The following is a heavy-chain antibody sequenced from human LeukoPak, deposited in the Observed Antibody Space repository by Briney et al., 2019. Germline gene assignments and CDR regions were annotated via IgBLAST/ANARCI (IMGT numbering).Heavy chain of an antibody. CDR1: GFPFSSHA. V-gene: IGHV3-23*01. D-gene: IGHD2-15*01. Sequence: GGSLRLSCAASGFPFSSHAMSWVRQPPGKGLEWVAAISNGKTYYAYSVRGRFAISRDGSTNTVYLHMNSLRDEDTALYHCVREAGYCAPVCVKTNWLDPWGQGTLVTVSS. J-gene: IGHJ5*02. CDR2: ISNGKT. CDR3: VREAGYCAPVCVKTNWLDP.